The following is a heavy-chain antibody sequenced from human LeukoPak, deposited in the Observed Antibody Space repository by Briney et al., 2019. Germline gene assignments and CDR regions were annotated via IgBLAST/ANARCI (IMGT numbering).Heavy chain of an antibody. D-gene: IGHD2-21*02. Sequence: ASLKVSCEASGYTFTGYYMHWVRQAPGQGLEWMGRINPNSGGTNYAQKFQGRVTMTRDTSISTDYMELSRLRSDDTAVYYWARAVVTANHDYWGQGTLVTVSS. CDR1: GYTFTGYY. V-gene: IGHV1-2*06. CDR2: INPNSGGT. J-gene: IGHJ4*02. CDR3: ARAVVTANHDY.